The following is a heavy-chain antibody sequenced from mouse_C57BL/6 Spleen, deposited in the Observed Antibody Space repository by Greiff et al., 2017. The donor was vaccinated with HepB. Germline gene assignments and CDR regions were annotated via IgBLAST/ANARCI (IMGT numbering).Heavy chain of an antibody. CDR3: ARDAFAY. Sequence: EVKLMESGGGLVKPGGSLKLSCAASGFTFSDYGMHWVRQAPEKGLEWVAYISSGSSTIYYADTVKGRFTISRDNAKNTLFLQMTSLRSEDTAMYYCARDAFAYWGQGTLVTVSA. CDR2: ISSGSSTI. J-gene: IGHJ3*01. V-gene: IGHV5-17*01. CDR1: GFTFSDYG.